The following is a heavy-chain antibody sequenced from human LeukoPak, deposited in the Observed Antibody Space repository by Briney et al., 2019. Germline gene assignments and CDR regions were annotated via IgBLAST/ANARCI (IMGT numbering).Heavy chain of an antibody. V-gene: IGHV3-30*03. J-gene: IGHJ4*02. Sequence: PGGSLRLSCAASGFTFSSYGMHWVRQAPGKGLEWVAVISYDGSNKYYADSVKGRFTISRDNSKNTLYLQMNSLRAEDTAVYYCASLQWLVSYYFDYWGQGTLVTVSS. CDR3: ASLQWLVSYYFDY. D-gene: IGHD6-19*01. CDR2: ISYDGSNK. CDR1: GFTFSSYG.